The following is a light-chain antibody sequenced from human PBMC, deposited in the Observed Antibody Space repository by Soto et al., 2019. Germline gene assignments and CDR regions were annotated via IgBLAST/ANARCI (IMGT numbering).Light chain of an antibody. Sequence: EIVMTQSPATLSVSPGERATLSCRASQSVSSNLAWYQQKPGQAPRLLIYGASTRATGIPARFSGSGSGTEFTLTISSLQPDDFATYFCQQYHTYSITFGQGTRLEIK. CDR2: GAS. J-gene: IGKJ5*01. V-gene: IGKV3-15*01. CDR3: QQYHTYSIT. CDR1: QSVSSN.